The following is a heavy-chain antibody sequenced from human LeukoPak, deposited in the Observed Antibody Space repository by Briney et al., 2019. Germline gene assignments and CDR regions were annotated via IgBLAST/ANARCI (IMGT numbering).Heavy chain of an antibody. V-gene: IGHV1-18*04. D-gene: IGHD6-13*01. J-gene: IGHJ6*04. Sequence: ASVKVSCKASGYTFPSYGISWVRQAPGQGLEWMGWISAYNGKTNYAQKLQGRVTMTTDTSTSTAYMELRSLRSDDTAVYYCARNRWGQQLVGWDRYYYYGMDVWGKGTTVTVSS. CDR1: GYTFPSYG. CDR3: ARNRWGQQLVGWDRYYYYGMDV. CDR2: ISAYNGKT.